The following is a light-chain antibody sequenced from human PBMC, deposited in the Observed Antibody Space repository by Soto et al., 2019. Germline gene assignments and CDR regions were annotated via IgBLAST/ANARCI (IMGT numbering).Light chain of an antibody. CDR2: EDD. J-gene: IGLJ2*01. CDR1: SGSIGSNS. V-gene: IGLV6-57*04. CDR3: QSYDTNTVV. Sequence: NFMLTQPHSVSESPGKTVTISCTRSSGSIGSNSVQWYRQRPVSAPTIVIYEDDQRPSGVPNRFAGSIDRSSNSASLTISGLQTEDEADYYCQSYDTNTVVFGGGTQLTVL.